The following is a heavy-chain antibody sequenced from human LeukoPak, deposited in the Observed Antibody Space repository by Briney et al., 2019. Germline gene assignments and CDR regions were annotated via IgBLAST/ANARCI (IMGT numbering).Heavy chain of an antibody. J-gene: IGHJ4*02. CDR1: GGSISSYY. D-gene: IGHD7-27*01. CDR3: ARDLPGDGLCNFDY. CDR2: IYHSGSTNYST. V-gene: IGHV4-59*12. Sequence: PSETLSLTCTVSGGSISSYYWSWIRQPPGKGLEWIGNIYHSGSTNYSTNYNSSLKSRVTISVDTSKNQFSLQLNSVTPEDTAVYYCARDLPGDGLCNFDYWGQGTLVTVSS.